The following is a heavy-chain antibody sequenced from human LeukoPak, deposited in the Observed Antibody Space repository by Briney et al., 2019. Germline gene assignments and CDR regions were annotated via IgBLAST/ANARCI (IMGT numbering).Heavy chain of an antibody. J-gene: IGHJ4*02. CDR1: GGSISSYY. V-gene: IGHV4-59*01. Sequence: ASETLSLTCTVSGGSISSYYWSWIRQPPGKGLEWIGYIYYSGSTNYNPSLKSRVTISVDTSKNQFSLKLSSVTAADTAVYYCARNGDWLLAYLDYWGQGTLVTVSS. CDR2: IYYSGST. D-gene: IGHD3/OR15-3a*01. CDR3: ARNGDWLLAYLDY.